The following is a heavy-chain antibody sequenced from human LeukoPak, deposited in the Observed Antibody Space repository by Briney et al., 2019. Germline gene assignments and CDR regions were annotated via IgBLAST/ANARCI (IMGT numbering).Heavy chain of an antibody. CDR3: ARQLAGDAFDI. Sequence: SETLSLTCTVSGYSISSGYYWGWIRQPPGKGLEWIGSIYHSGSTYYNPSLKSRVTISVDTSKNQFSLKLSSVTAADTAVYYRARQLAGDAFDIWGQGTMVTVSS. V-gene: IGHV4-38-2*02. CDR2: IYHSGST. J-gene: IGHJ3*02. D-gene: IGHD5-24*01. CDR1: GYSISSGYY.